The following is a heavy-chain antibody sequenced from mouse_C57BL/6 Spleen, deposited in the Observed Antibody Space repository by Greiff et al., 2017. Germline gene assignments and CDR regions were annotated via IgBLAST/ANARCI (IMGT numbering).Heavy chain of an antibody. CDR3: THYYGSSYGYFDV. CDR1: GFNIKDDY. CDR2: IDPENGDT. D-gene: IGHD1-1*01. J-gene: IGHJ1*03. Sequence: VQLQQSGAELVRPGASVKLSCTASGFNIKDDYMHWVKQRPEQGLEWIGWIDPENGDTEYASQFQGKATITADTSSNTAYLQLSSLTSEDTAVYYCTHYYGSSYGYFDVWGTGTTVTVSS. V-gene: IGHV14-4*01.